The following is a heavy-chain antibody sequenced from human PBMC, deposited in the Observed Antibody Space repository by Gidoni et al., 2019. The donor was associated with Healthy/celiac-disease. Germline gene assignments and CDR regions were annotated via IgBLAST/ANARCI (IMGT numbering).Heavy chain of an antibody. CDR1: GYSFTSYW. CDR3: ARQGLDCSGGSCLHNWFDP. J-gene: IGHJ5*02. V-gene: IGHV5-51*01. Sequence: EVQLVQSGAEVKKPGESLKISCKGSGYSFTSYWIGWVRQMPGKGLEWMGIIYPGDSDTRYSPSFQGQVTISADKSISTAYLQWSSLKASDTAMYYCARQGLDCSGGSCLHNWFDPWGQGTLVTVSS. CDR2: IYPGDSDT. D-gene: IGHD2-15*01.